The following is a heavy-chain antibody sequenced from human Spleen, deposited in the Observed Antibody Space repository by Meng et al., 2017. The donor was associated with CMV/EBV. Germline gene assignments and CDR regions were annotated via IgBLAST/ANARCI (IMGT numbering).Heavy chain of an antibody. D-gene: IGHD1-1*01. CDR1: GYKFNDYY. V-gene: IGHV1-2*06. Sequence: KVSCKASGYKFNDYYVHWVRQAPGQGPEWMGRINPKDGGTIYAQKFLGRVSLTRDTSISTAYMHLNSLRSDDTAVYYCAKGGMWYDPWGQGSLVTVSS. J-gene: IGHJ5*02. CDR3: AKGGMWYDP. CDR2: INPKDGGT.